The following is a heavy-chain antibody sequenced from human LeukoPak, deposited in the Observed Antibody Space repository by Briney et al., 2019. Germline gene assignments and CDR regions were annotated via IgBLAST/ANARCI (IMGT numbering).Heavy chain of an antibody. J-gene: IGHJ5*02. CDR2: IYYSGST. D-gene: IGHD2-8*01. Sequence: SETLSLTCAVYGGSFSGYYWSWIRQPPGKGLEWIGSIYYSGSTYYNPSLKSRVTIFVDTSKNQFSLKLSSVTAADTAVYYCAIQKMDGPDHWGQGTLVTVSS. V-gene: IGHV4-34*01. CDR3: AIQKMDGPDH. CDR1: GGSFSGYY.